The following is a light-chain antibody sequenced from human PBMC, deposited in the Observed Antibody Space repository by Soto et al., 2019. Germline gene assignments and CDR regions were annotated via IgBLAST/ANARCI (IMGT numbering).Light chain of an antibody. CDR1: QTIRGL. J-gene: IGKJ5*01. CDR2: DTS. CDR3: QQRHNWAIT. Sequence: EIVLTQSPATLSLSPGERATLSCRTSQTIRGLLNWYQQRPGQAPRLLIYDTSNRAADIPARYSGSGCGTDFILTISSLAPEDFVGYFCQQRHNWAITFGQGPLLAIK. V-gene: IGKV3-11*01.